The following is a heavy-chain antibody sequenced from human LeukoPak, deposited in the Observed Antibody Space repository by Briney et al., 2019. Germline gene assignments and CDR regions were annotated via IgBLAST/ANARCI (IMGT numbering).Heavy chain of an antibody. CDR2: LDSDGSGT. V-gene: IGHV3-74*01. D-gene: IGHD7-27*01. J-gene: IGHJ3*02. Sequence: GGSLRLSCAASGFTFSNYLMHWVRQAPGKGLVWVSRLDSDGSGTTYADSVKGRFTISRDNAKNTLYLLMDSLRAEDTAVYYCARANWGNALDIWGQGTKVTVSS. CDR3: ARANWGNALDI. CDR1: GFTFSNYL.